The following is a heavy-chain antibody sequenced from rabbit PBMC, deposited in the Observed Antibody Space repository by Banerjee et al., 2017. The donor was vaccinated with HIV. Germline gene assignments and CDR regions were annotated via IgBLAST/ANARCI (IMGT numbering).Heavy chain of an antibody. D-gene: IGHD8-1*01. Sequence: QQQLEESGGGLVQPEGSLTLTCKASGFDFSSNAMCWVRQAPGKGPEWIACIYTDSGRAWYASWVNGRFTISRSTSLNTVDLKMTSLTAADTATYFCARGAGSTYFTYFNLWGPGTLVTVS. V-gene: IGHV1S47*01. CDR2: IYTDSGRA. J-gene: IGHJ4*01. CDR1: GFDFSSNA. CDR3: ARGAGSTYFTYFNL.